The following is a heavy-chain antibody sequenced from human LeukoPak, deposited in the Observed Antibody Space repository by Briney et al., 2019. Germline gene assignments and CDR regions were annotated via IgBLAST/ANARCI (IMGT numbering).Heavy chain of an antibody. D-gene: IGHD3-22*01. V-gene: IGHV3-30*02. Sequence: GGSLRLSCAASGFTFSSYGMHWVRQAPGKGLEWVAFIRYDGSNKYYADSVKGRFTISRDNSKNTLYLQMNSLRAEDTAVYYCAKEAGGYYYEGAFDFWGQGTMVTVSS. CDR3: AKEAGGYYYEGAFDF. CDR1: GFTFSSYG. J-gene: IGHJ3*01. CDR2: IRYDGSNK.